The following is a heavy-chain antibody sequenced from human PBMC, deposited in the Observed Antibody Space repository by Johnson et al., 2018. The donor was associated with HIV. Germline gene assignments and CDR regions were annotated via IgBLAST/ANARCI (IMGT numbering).Heavy chain of an antibody. CDR3: ARGRPSGSHDAFDI. V-gene: IGHV3-66*01. CDR1: GFTFSSYA. D-gene: IGHD3-22*01. Sequence: VQLVESGGGLVQPGGSLRLSCAASGFTFSSYAMSWVRQAPGKGLEWVSVIYSGGTTDYSDSVKGRFTISRDNSENTVYVQMNSLRTEDTGMYYCARGRPSGSHDAFDIWGQGTMVTVSS. CDR2: IYSGGTT. J-gene: IGHJ3*02.